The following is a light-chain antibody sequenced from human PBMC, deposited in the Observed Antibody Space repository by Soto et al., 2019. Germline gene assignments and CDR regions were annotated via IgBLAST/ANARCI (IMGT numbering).Light chain of an antibody. CDR3: SSYTSSSTDYV. CDR1: SSEVGGYNY. CDR2: DVS. J-gene: IGLJ1*01. V-gene: IGLV2-14*01. Sequence: QSVLTQPASVSGSPGQSITISCTGTSSEVGGYNYVSWYQQHPGKAPKLMIYDVSNRPSGVSNRFSGSKSGNTASLTISGLQAEDEADYYCSSYTSSSTDYVFGTGTKVIVL.